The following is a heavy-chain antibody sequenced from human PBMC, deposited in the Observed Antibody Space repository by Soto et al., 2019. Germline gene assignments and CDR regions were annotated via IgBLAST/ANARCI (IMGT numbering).Heavy chain of an antibody. CDR1: GFTFSSYG. CDR3: AKSPAGQSSSFGY. D-gene: IGHD6-6*01. J-gene: IGHJ4*02. V-gene: IGHV3-30*18. Sequence: QVQLVESGGGVVQPGRSLRLSCAASGFTFSSYGMHWVRQAPGKGLEWVAVISYDGSNKYYADSVKGRFTISRDNSKNTLYLQMNSLRAEDTAVYYCAKSPAGQSSSFGYWGQGTLVTVSS. CDR2: ISYDGSNK.